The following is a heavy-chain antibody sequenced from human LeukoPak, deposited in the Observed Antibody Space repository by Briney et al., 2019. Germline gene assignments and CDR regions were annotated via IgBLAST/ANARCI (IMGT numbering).Heavy chain of an antibody. CDR2: INPNSGGT. Sequence: AXVKVSCKASGYTFTCYYMHWVRQAPGQGLEWMGWINPNSGGTNYAQKFQGRVTMTRDTSISTAYMELSRLRSDDTAVYYCARPRFSSGWYDDAFDIWGQGTMVTVSS. J-gene: IGHJ3*02. CDR1: GYTFTCYY. D-gene: IGHD6-19*01. CDR3: ARPRFSSGWYDDAFDI. V-gene: IGHV1-2*02.